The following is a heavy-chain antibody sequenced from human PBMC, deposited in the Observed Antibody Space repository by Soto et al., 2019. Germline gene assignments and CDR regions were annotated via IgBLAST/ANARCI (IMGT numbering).Heavy chain of an antibody. CDR2: VHYSGTT. CDR1: GGSISSGGHY. V-gene: IGHV4-31*03. J-gene: IGHJ5*02. D-gene: IGHD5-12*01. Sequence: QVQLQESGPGLVKPSQTLSLTCTVSGGSISSGGHYWSWIRQHPGKGLEWIGYVHYSGTTYYSPSLKSRVTMSVDMSTNQFSLKLTSMTAADTALYYCARGGNSGSTGGFDPWGQGTLVTVSS. CDR3: ARGGNSGSTGGFDP.